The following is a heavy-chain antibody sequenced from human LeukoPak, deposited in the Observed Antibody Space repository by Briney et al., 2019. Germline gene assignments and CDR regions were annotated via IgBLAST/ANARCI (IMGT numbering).Heavy chain of an antibody. J-gene: IGHJ4*02. CDR1: GFTFSDYY. CDR3: AKVMSYYDSSGYDDEFDY. CDR2: ISGSGGST. V-gene: IGHV3-23*01. D-gene: IGHD3-22*01. Sequence: GGSLRLSCAASGFTFSDYYMSWIRQAPGKGLEWVSAISGSGGSTYYADPVKGRFTISRDNSKNTLYLQMNSLRAEDTAVYYCAKVMSYYDSSGYDDEFDYWGQGALVTVSS.